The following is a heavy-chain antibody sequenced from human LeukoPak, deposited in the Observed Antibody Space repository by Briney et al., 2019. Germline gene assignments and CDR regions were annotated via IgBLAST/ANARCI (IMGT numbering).Heavy chain of an antibody. V-gene: IGHV1-2*02. CDR3: ARGINYDFWSGYYFDY. CDR2: INPNSGGT. D-gene: IGHD3-3*01. Sequence: VKVSCKASGYTFTGYYTHWGRQAPGQGLEWMGWINPNSGGTNYAQKFQGRVTMTRDTSISTAYMELSRLRSDDTAVYYCARGINYDFWSGYYFDYWGQGTLVTVSS. J-gene: IGHJ4*02. CDR1: GYTFTGYY.